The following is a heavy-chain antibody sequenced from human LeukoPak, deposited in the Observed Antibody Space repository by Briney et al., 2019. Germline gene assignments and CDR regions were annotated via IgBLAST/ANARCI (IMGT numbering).Heavy chain of an antibody. V-gene: IGHV1-2*02. CDR1: GYTFTGYY. Sequence: ASVKVSCKASGYTFTGYYMHWVRQAPGQGLEWMGWFNPNSGGTNYAQKFQGRVTMTRATSISTAYMELSRLRSDDTAVYYCARNRRYCSSTSCYTGRDYYYYMDVWGKGTTVTVSS. CDR3: ARNRRYCSSTSCYTGRDYYYYMDV. J-gene: IGHJ6*03. D-gene: IGHD2-2*02. CDR2: FNPNSGGT.